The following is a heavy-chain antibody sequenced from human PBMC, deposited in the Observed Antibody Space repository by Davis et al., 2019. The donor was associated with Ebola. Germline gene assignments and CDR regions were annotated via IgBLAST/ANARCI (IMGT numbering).Heavy chain of an antibody. CDR2: ISSNGGST. CDR1: GFTFSSYA. D-gene: IGHD3-3*01. Sequence: GESLKISCAASGFTFSSYAMHWVRQAPGKGLEYVSAISSNGGSTYYANSVKGRFTISRDNSKNTLYLQMGSLRAEDMAVYYCVKDRRFFDFSFVFDYWGQGTLVTVSS. J-gene: IGHJ4*02. V-gene: IGHV3-64*01. CDR3: VKDRRFFDFSFVFDY.